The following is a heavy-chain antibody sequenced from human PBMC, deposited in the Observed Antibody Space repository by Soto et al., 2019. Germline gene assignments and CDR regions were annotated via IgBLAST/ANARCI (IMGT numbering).Heavy chain of an antibody. CDR2: IIPIFGTA. Sequence: QVQLVQSGAEVKKPGSSVKVSCKASGGTFSSYAISWVRQAPGQGLEWMGGIIPIFGTANYAQKFQGRVTITADESTTTTYXXLSSLRSEDTAVYYCARAAPIVVVAATSLFYGMDVWGQGTTVTVSS. CDR3: ARAAPIVVVAATSLFYGMDV. CDR1: GGTFSSYA. D-gene: IGHD2-15*01. V-gene: IGHV1-69*12. J-gene: IGHJ6*02.